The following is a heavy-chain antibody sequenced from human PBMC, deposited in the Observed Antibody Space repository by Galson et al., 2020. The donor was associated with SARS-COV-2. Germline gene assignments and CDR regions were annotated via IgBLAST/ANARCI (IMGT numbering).Heavy chain of an antibody. CDR3: ATFDILTGYNY. CDR2: INHSGST. CDR1: GGPFSGYY. J-gene: IGHJ4*02. D-gene: IGHD3-9*01. Sequence: SETLSLTCAVYGGPFSGYYWSWIRQPPGKGLEWIGEINHSGSTNYNPSLKSRVTISVDTSKNQFSLKLSSVTAADTAVYYCATFDILTGYNYWGQGTLVTVSS. V-gene: IGHV4-34*01.